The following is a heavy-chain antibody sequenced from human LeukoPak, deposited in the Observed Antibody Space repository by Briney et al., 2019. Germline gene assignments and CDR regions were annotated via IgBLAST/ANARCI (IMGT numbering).Heavy chain of an antibody. CDR2: IRNAGDGYTT. J-gene: IGHJ5*02. V-gene: IGHV3-72*01. CDR1: GFSLSDHY. Sequence: GSLRLSCAASGFSLSDHYMDWVRQAPGQGPELIGHIRNAGDGYTTEYAASVKGRFTVSRDDSENSLYLQMNSLKPEDTAVYYCVRNHRHWFDPWGQGTLVTVSS. CDR3: VRNHRHWFDP.